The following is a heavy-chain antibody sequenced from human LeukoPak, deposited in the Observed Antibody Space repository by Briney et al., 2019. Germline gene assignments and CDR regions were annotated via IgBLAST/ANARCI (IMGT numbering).Heavy chain of an antibody. V-gene: IGHV3-15*01. CDR3: TSALNLVLGELLGY. Sequence: PGGSLRLSCAASGFIFSKAWMAWVRQAPGKGLEWVGHIKTEAEDGTTDYAAPVKGRFTISRDDAKNTLYLQMNSLNTEDTAVYFCTSALNLVLGELLGYWGQGTLVTVSS. D-gene: IGHD3-16*01. CDR2: IKTEAEDGTT. J-gene: IGHJ4*02. CDR1: GFIFSKAW.